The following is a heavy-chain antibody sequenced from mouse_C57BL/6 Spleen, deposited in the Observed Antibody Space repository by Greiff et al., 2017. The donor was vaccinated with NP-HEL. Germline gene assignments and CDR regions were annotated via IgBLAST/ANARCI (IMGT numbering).Heavy chain of an antibody. CDR3: TRPYGSSYDGWYFDV. CDR1: GFTFSDAW. V-gene: IGHV6-6*01. D-gene: IGHD1-1*01. Sequence: VQLKESGGGLVQPGGSMKLSCAASGFTFSDAWMDWVRQSPEKGLEWVAEIRNKANNHATYYAESVKGRFTISRDDSKSSVYLQMNSLRAEDTGIYNCTRPYGSSYDGWYFDVWGTGTTVTVSS. J-gene: IGHJ1*03. CDR2: IRNKANNHAT.